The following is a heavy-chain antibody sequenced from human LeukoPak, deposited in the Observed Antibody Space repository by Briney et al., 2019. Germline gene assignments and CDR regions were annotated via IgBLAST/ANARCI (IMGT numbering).Heavy chain of an antibody. J-gene: IGHJ4*02. CDR3: TRGFSD. CDR1: GFTFGDYA. Sequence: GGSLRLSCKSSGFTFGDYAMHWVRQAPGKGLEWVGFISSKAYGGTTEYAASVKGRFTISRDDSKSIAYLQMNSLKTEDTAVYYCTRGFSDWGQGTLVTVSS. CDR2: ISSKAYGGTT. V-gene: IGHV3-49*04.